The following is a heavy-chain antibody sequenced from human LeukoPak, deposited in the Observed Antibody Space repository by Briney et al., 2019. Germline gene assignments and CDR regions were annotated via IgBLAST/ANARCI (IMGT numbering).Heavy chain of an antibody. Sequence: PSETLSLTCTVSGDSISNYYWSWIRQPPGKGLEWIGYIYHSGSTKYNPSLKSRVTISIDTSKHQFSLKLSSVTAADTAVYYCARTGSTVTMLYPFDHWGQGTLVTVSS. CDR2: IYHSGST. CDR1: GDSISNYY. D-gene: IGHD4-17*01. V-gene: IGHV4-59*01. J-gene: IGHJ4*02. CDR3: ARTGSTVTMLYPFDH.